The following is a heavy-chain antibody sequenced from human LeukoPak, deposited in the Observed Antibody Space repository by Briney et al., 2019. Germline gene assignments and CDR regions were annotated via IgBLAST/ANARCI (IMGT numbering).Heavy chain of an antibody. CDR2: ISGSGGST. D-gene: IGHD2-21*02. CDR3: AKDPVVVVTAIVDY. Sequence: PGGSLRLSCAASGFTFSSYAMSWVRQAPGKGLEWVSAISGSGGSTYYADSVKGRFTISRDNSKNTPYLQMNSLRAEDTAVYYCAKDPVVVVTAIVDYWGQGTLVTVSS. J-gene: IGHJ4*02. CDR1: GFTFSSYA. V-gene: IGHV3-23*01.